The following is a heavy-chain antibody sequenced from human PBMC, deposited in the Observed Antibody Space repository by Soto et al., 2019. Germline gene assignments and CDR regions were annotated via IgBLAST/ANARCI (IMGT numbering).Heavy chain of an antibody. CDR3: ARVPPVRYYDSSGTFVY. D-gene: IGHD3-22*01. V-gene: IGHV4-34*01. J-gene: IGHJ4*02. Sequence: SETLSLTCAVYGGSFSGYYWSWIRQPPGKGLEWIGEINHSGSTNYNPSLKSRVTISVDTSKNQFSLKLSSVTAADTAVYYCARVPPVRYYDSSGTFVYWGQGTLVTVSS. CDR2: INHSGST. CDR1: GGSFSGYY.